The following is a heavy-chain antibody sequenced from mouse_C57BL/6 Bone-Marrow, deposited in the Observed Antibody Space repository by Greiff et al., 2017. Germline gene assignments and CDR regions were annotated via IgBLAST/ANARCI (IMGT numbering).Heavy chain of an antibody. CDR2: ISSGGSYT. CDR1: GFTFSDYG. D-gene: IGHD1-1*02. J-gene: IGHJ1*03. Sequence: EVKLLESGGDLVKPGGSLKLSCAASGFTFSDYGLSWVRQTPDKRLEWVATISSGGSYTSYPDSVKGRFTISRDNAKNTLYLQLSRLKSKDTAMCYCARHYGHPWYFDVWGTGTTVTVSS. V-gene: IGHV5-6*01. CDR3: ARHYGHPWYFDV.